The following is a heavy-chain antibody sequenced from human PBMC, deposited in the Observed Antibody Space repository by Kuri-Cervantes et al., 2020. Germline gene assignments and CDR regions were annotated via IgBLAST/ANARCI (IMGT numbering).Heavy chain of an antibody. CDR1: GYMFAAYG. D-gene: IGHD3-10*01. Sequence: ASVKVSCKASGYMFAAYGITWVRQAPGQGLEWMGWTSSYHDKTHYAQRFQGRVTMTTDTSTRTAYMELRSLRYDDTAVYYCARSYYGSGSWPTPYYYYYYMDVWGKGTTVTVSS. J-gene: IGHJ6*03. V-gene: IGHV1-18*01. CDR2: TSSYHDKT. CDR3: ARSYYGSGSWPTPYYYYYYMDV.